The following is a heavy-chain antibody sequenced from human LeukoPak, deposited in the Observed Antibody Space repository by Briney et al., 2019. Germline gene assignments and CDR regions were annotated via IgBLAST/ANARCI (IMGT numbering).Heavy chain of an antibody. CDR2: INPSGGST. CDR3: ARVGSSTWYESDY. CDR1: GYTFTSYY. J-gene: IGHJ4*02. D-gene: IGHD6-13*01. V-gene: IGHV1-46*01. Sequence: ASVTVSCTASGYTFTSYYMHWVRQAPGQGLEWMGIINPSGGSTSYAQKFQGRVTMTRDTSTSTVYMELSSLRSEDTAVYYCARVGSSTWYESDYWGQGTLVTVSS.